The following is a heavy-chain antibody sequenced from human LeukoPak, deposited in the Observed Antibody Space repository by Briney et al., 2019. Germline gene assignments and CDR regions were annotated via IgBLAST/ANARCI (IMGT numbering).Heavy chain of an antibody. CDR1: GGTFSSYA. Sequence: VKVSCKASGGTFSSYAISWVRQAPGQGLEWMGRIIPILGIANYAQKFQGRVTITADKSTSTAYMELSSLRSEDTAVYYCARDAGDYGDYVAPGDQNYYYYGMDVWGQGTTVTVSS. D-gene: IGHD4-17*01. J-gene: IGHJ6*02. V-gene: IGHV1-69*10. CDR3: ARDAGDYGDYVAPGDQNYYYYGMDV. CDR2: IIPILGIA.